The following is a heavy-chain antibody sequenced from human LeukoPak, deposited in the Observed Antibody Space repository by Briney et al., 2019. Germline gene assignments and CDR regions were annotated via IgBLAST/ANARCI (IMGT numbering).Heavy chain of an antibody. Sequence: SVKVSCKASGGTFSSYAISWVRQAPGQGLEWMGRIIPILGIANYAQKFQGRVTITADKSTSTAYMELSSLRSEDTAVYYCARCPRAQNWFDPWGQGTLVTVSS. CDR1: GGTFSSYA. V-gene: IGHV1-69*04. J-gene: IGHJ5*02. D-gene: IGHD5/OR15-5a*01. CDR3: ARCPRAQNWFDP. CDR2: IIPILGIA.